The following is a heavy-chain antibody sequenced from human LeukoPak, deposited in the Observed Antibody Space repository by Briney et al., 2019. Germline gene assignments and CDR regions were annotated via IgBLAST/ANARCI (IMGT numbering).Heavy chain of an antibody. V-gene: IGHV3-7*01. CDR2: IKQDGSEK. Sequence: PGGPLRLSCAAPAFSLRDNWMTWVRQAPGKGLEWVASIKQDGSEKYYVDSVKGRFTIPRDNAKNSLYLQMNTLRAEDTAVYYCLRDRGYSTYDCWGQGTLVTVSS. CDR1: AFSLRDNW. D-gene: IGHD5-12*01. J-gene: IGHJ4*02. CDR3: LRDRGYSTYDC.